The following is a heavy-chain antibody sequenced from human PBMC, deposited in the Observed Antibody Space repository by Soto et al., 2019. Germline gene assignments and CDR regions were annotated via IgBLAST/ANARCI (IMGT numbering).Heavy chain of an antibody. D-gene: IGHD3-3*01. CDR2: IYSGGST. J-gene: IGHJ4*02. CDR1: GFTVSSNY. V-gene: IGHV3-53*01. CDR3: ARAGIFGAPVRYFDY. Sequence: GGSLRLSCAASGFTVSSNYMSWVRQAPGKGLEWVSVIYSGGSTYYADSVKGRFTISRDNSKNTLYLQMNSLRAEDTAVYYCARAGIFGAPVRYFDYWGQGTLVTVSS.